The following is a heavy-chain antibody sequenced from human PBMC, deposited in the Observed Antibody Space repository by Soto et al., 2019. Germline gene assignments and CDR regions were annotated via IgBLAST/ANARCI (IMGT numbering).Heavy chain of an antibody. V-gene: IGHV4-39*07. D-gene: IGHD6-19*01. Sequence: SETLSLTCTVSGGSISSSSYYWGWIRQPPGKGLEWIGNIYYSGSTYYNPSLKSRVTISVDTSKNQFSLKLSSVTAAGTAVYYCARASEQWPKFDYWGQGTLVTVSS. J-gene: IGHJ4*02. CDR2: IYYSGST. CDR1: GGSISSSSYY. CDR3: ARASEQWPKFDY.